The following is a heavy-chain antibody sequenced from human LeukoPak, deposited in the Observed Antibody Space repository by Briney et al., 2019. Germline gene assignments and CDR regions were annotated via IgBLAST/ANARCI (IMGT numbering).Heavy chain of an antibody. CDR1: GSTFSRHE. Sequence: GGSLRLSCAASGSTFSRHEMNWVRQAPGKGLEWLSYISSSGLTAYYADSVLGRFTISRDNAKNSLYLQMNSLRADDTAVYHCARDSLYGTGRVVFDYWGQGTLVTVSS. D-gene: IGHD3-10*01. CDR2: ISSSGLTA. V-gene: IGHV3-48*03. CDR3: ARDSLYGTGRVVFDY. J-gene: IGHJ4*02.